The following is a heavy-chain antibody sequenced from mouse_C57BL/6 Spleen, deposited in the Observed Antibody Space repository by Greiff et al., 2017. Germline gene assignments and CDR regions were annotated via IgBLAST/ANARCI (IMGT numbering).Heavy chain of an antibody. J-gene: IGHJ3*01. CDR2: ISYSGST. CDR3: ARGYYSNGFAY. Sequence: EVKLQESGPGMVKPSQSLSLTCTVTGYSITSGYDWHWIRHFPGNKLEWMGYISYSGSTNYNPSLKSRISITHDTSKNHFFLKLNSVTTEDTATYYCARGYYSNGFAYWGQGTLVTVSA. D-gene: IGHD2-5*01. CDR1: GYSITSGYD. V-gene: IGHV3-1*01.